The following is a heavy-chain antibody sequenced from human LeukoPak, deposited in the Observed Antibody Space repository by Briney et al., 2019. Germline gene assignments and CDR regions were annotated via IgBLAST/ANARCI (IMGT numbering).Heavy chain of an antibody. J-gene: IGHJ3*02. V-gene: IGHV3-30-3*01. CDR1: GLTFSSSV. CDR3: ARERGVLDAFDI. Sequence: GGSLRLSCATSGLTFSSSVIHWVRQAPGKRLEWVAVISSHGHSQYYADSVKDRFTISRDNSKNTQYLQINSLREDDTAIYYCARERGVLDAFDIWGQGTIVTVFS. CDR2: ISSHGHSQ. D-gene: IGHD3-16*01.